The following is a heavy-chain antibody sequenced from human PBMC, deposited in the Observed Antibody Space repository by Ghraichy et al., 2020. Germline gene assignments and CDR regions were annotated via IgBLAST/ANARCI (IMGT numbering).Heavy chain of an antibody. V-gene: IGHV4-34*01. CDR1: GGSFSGYY. Sequence: SETLSLTCAVYGGSFSGYYWSWIRQPPGKGLEWIGEIDHSGSTNHNPSLRSRVTMSIDTSRNQFSLKLSYVTAADTAVYYCARATIRVGMDVWGQGTTVTVSS. CDR2: IDHSGST. CDR3: ARATIRVGMDV. J-gene: IGHJ6*02. D-gene: IGHD5-12*01.